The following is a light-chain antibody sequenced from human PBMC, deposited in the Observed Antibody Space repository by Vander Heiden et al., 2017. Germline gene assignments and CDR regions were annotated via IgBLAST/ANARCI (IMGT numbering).Light chain of an antibody. V-gene: IGKV2-28*01. Sequence: DIVMTQSPLSLPVTPGEPASISCRSSQSLLHSNGYNSLDWYLQKPGQSPQLLIYLGSNRDSGVPDRFSGSGSGTDFTLKISRVEAEDVGVYYCMQALQTLWTFGQGTKVEI. J-gene: IGKJ1*01. CDR1: QSLLHSNGYNS. CDR2: LGS. CDR3: MQALQTLWT.